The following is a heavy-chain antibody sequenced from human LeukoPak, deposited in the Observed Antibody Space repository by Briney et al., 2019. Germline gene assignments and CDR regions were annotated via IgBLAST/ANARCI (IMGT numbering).Heavy chain of an antibody. D-gene: IGHD2-15*01. CDR3: AREEDGLDY. CDR2: ISSSSSTI. Sequence: GGSLRLSCEASGFTFSTYAMNWVRQAPGKGLEWVSYISSSSSTIYYADSVKGRFTISRDNAKNSLYLQMNSLRAEDTAVYYCAREEDGLDYWGQGTLVTVSS. CDR1: GFTFSTYA. J-gene: IGHJ4*02. V-gene: IGHV3-48*01.